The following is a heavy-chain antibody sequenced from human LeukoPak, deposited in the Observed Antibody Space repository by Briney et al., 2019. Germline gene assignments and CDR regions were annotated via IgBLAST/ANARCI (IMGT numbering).Heavy chain of an antibody. Sequence: KPSETLSLTCTVSGGSISSYYWSWIRQPPGKGLEWIGYIYYSGSTSYNPSLKSRVTISVDTSKNQFSLKLSSVTAADTAVYYCARHLPTVKPALLGYYYGMDVWGQGTTVTVSS. CDR2: IYYSGST. CDR3: ARHLPTVKPALLGYYYGMDV. D-gene: IGHD4-17*01. V-gene: IGHV4-59*08. J-gene: IGHJ6*02. CDR1: GGSISSYY.